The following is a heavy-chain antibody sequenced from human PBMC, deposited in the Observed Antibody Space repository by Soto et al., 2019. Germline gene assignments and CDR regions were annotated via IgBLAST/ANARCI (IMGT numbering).Heavy chain of an antibody. Sequence: ASVKVSCTASGYTFTSYGITWVRKAPGQGLEWMGWISAYNGNTNYAQKLQGRVTMTTDTSTSTAYMELRSLRSDDTAVYYCARDFLKRDLDYWGQGTLVTVPS. J-gene: IGHJ4*02. CDR2: ISAYNGNT. V-gene: IGHV1-18*04. CDR1: GYTFTSYG. CDR3: ARDFLKRDLDY.